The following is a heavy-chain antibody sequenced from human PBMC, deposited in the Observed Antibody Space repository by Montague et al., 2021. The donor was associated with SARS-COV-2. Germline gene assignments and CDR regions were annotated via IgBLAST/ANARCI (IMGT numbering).Heavy chain of an antibody. CDR2: ISDSGST. CDR3: ARHYSATLPAVY. V-gene: IGHV4-59*08. CDR1: GGSISSFY. D-gene: IGHD2-15*01. Sequence: SETLSLTCTDSGGSISSFYWCWFRQPPGKGLEWIGYISDSGSTNYNPSLTSRVTMSVDTSKNQFSLKVNSVTAADTAVYYCARHYSATLPAVYWGQGTLVTVSS. J-gene: IGHJ4*02.